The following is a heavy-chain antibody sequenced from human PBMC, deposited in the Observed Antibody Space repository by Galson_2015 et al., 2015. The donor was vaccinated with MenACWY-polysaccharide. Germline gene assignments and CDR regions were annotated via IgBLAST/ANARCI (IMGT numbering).Heavy chain of an antibody. CDR3: AKERDARMSSSLNL. J-gene: IGHJ4*02. D-gene: IGHD1-20*01. Sequence: SLRLSCAASGFTFSNYGMQRVRQAPGKGLEWVTVIAHDGTVTHYTDSVGGRFTVSRDNSKNMLYLYMNSLRPDDTAVYFCAKERDARMSSSLNLWGQGTLVIVSS. CDR1: GFTFSNYG. V-gene: IGHV3-30*18. CDR2: IAHDGTVT.